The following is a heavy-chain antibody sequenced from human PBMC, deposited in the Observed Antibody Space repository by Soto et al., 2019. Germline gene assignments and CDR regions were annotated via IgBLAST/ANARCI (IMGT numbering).Heavy chain of an antibody. CDR3: ARAMYDTAWYGKKYYFDY. CDR1: GGSVSSGVYY. Sequence: SETLSLTCTVSGGSVSSGVYYWNWIRQPPGKGLEWIGNIYYSGSTNYNPSLKSRLTISVDTSKNQFSLKLSSVTAADTAVYYCARAMYDTAWYGKKYYFDYWGQGTLVTVSS. J-gene: IGHJ4*02. D-gene: IGHD6-13*01. CDR2: IYYSGST. V-gene: IGHV4-61*08.